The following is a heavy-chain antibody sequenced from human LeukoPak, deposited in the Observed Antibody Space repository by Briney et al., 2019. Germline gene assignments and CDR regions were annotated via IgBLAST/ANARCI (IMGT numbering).Heavy chain of an antibody. J-gene: IGHJ3*02. CDR3: ARGIVVVPAAFLDAFDI. Sequence: SETLSLTCTVSGGSTSSGSYYWSWIRQPAGKGLEWIGRIYTSGSTNYNPSLKSRVTMSVDTSKNQFSLKLSSVTAAGTAVYYCARGIVVVPAAFLDAFDIWGQGTMVTVSS. CDR1: GGSTSSGSYY. D-gene: IGHD2-2*01. V-gene: IGHV4-61*02. CDR2: IYTSGST.